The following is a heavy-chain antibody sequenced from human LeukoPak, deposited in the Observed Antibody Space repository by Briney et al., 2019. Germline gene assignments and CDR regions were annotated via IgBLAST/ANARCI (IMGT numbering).Heavy chain of an antibody. D-gene: IGHD3-22*01. V-gene: IGHV4-39*07. CDR2: IYYSGST. CDR1: GGSISSSSYY. Sequence: PSETLSLTGTVSGGSISSSSYYWGWIRQPPGKGLEWIGSIYYSGSTYYNPSLKSRVTISVDTSENQFSLNLSSVTAADTAVYFCARGVLRDSGGYFFDYWGLGTLVTVSS. CDR3: ARGVLRDSGGYFFDY. J-gene: IGHJ4*02.